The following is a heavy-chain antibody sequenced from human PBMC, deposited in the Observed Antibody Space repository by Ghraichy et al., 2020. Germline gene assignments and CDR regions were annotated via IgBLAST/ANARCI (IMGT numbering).Heavy chain of an antibody. J-gene: IGHJ4*02. CDR2: IETAGDT. CDR3: ARGMGKYCSSTTCPYFDQ. D-gene: IGHD2-2*01. V-gene: IGHV3-13*01. Sequence: GGSLRLSCAASGFSFSSYDMHWVRQATGKGLEWVSGIETAGDTYYSGSVKGRFTISRENAKNSLYLQMNSLRAGDTAVYYCARGMGKYCSSTTCPYFDQWGQGTLVTVSS. CDR1: GFSFSSYD.